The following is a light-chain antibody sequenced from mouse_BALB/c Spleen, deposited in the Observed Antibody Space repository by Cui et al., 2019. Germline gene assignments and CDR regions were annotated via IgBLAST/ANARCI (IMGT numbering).Light chain of an antibody. CDR2: DCN. V-gene: IGKV17-121*01. Sequence: ETTVTQSPASLYMAIGETATIGCITSTEINDEINWYQQKPGGPPKLLISDCNTPRPGVPSRFSSSGYCTDFFFTIKNMLSAEVADNYCLLRDDLLLTFGSGTKLEIK. CDR1: TEINDE. CDR3: LLRDDLLLT. J-gene: IGKJ4*01.